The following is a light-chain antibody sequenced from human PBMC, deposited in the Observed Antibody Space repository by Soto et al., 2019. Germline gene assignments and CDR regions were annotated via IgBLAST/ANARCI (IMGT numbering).Light chain of an antibody. J-gene: IGLJ1*01. CDR2: EGS. V-gene: IGLV2-23*01. CDR3: CSYAGSSTYV. CDR1: SSDVGNYNL. Sequence: QSALTQSASVSGSPGQSITISCTGTSSDVGNYNLVSWYQQYPGKAPKVMIYEGSKRPSGVSNRFSGSKSGNTASLTISGLQAEDEADYYCCSYAGSSTYVFGTGTKLTVL.